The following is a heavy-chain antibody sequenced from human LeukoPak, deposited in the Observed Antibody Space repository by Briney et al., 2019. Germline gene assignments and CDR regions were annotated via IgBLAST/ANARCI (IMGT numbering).Heavy chain of an antibody. CDR2: VNHGGST. D-gene: IGHD4-17*01. CDR1: GGSFSGYY. Sequence: KPSETLSLTCAVYGGSFSGYYWSWIRQPPGKGLEWIGEVNHGGSTNYNPSLKSRVTISVDTSKNQFSLKLSSVTAADTAVYYCARAYGMYFDYWGQGTLVTVSS. J-gene: IGHJ4*02. V-gene: IGHV4-34*01. CDR3: ARAYGMYFDY.